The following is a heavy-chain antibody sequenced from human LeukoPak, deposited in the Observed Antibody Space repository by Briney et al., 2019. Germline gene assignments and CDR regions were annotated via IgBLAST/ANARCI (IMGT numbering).Heavy chain of an antibody. Sequence: ASVKVSCKASGYTFTVYYMHWVRQAPGQGLEWMGWINPNSGGTKYAQKFQGRVTMTRDTSISTAYMDLSSLTSDDTAVYYCARGTDSGSFLLGYWGQGTLVTVSS. J-gene: IGHJ4*02. V-gene: IGHV1-2*02. CDR2: INPNSGGT. D-gene: IGHD1-26*01. CDR1: GYTFTVYY. CDR3: ARGTDSGSFLLGY.